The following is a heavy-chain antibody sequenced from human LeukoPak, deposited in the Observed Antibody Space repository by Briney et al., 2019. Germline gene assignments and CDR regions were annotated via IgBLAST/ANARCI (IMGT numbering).Heavy chain of an antibody. D-gene: IGHD7-27*01. J-gene: IGHJ3*02. Sequence: LETLSLTCAVYGGSFSGYYWSWIRQPPGKGLEWIGEINHSGSTNYNPSLKSRVTISVDTSKNQFSLKLSSVTAADTAVYYCATTATLNHWGGRAFDIWGQGTMVTVSS. CDR2: INHSGST. V-gene: IGHV4-34*01. CDR1: GGSFSGYY. CDR3: ATTATLNHWGGRAFDI.